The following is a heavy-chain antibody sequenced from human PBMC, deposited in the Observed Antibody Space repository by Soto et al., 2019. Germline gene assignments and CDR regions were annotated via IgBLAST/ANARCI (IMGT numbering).Heavy chain of an antibody. CDR2: IIPILGIA. J-gene: IGHJ6*03. CDR1: GGTFSSYT. V-gene: IGHV1-69*02. CDR3: ARYSATVYWSSTSSPRAHSYMDV. D-gene: IGHD2-2*01. Sequence: QVQLVQSGAEVKKPGSSVKVSCKASGGTFSSYTISWVRQAPGQGLEWMGRIIPILGIANYAQKFQGRDTITANKSTSTAYMERSSLRSEDTAVYYCARYSATVYWSSTSSPRAHSYMDVWGKGTTVTVSS.